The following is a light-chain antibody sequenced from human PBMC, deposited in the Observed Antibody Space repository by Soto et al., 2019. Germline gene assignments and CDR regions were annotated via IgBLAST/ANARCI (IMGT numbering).Light chain of an antibody. CDR2: GAS. CDR3: QQYGSSPVT. CDR1: QSINNNY. Sequence: EIVLTQSPGILSLSPGERATLSCRASQSINNNYLAWYQLKPGQAPRLLMHGASSRATGIPDRFSGSGSGTDFTLTISRLEPEDFAVYYCQQYGSSPVTFGQGTKVDIK. J-gene: IGKJ1*01. V-gene: IGKV3-20*01.